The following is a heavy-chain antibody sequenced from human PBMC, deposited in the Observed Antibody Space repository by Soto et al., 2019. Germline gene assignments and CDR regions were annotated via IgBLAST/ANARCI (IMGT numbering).Heavy chain of an antibody. CDR2: INIGGSAA. V-gene: IGHV3-74*01. CDR3: VRGPTDWYGIDY. J-gene: IGHJ4*02. CDR1: GFTFSNYW. D-gene: IGHD3-9*01. Sequence: EVQLVESGGGLVQPGGSLRLSCAASGFTFSNYWMHWVRLPPGKGLLWVPRINIGGSAANYAGSVEGRFTVSRDDDKNTLSLQMDSLRDDDSAVYYCVRGPTDWYGIDYWGQGAPVTVSS.